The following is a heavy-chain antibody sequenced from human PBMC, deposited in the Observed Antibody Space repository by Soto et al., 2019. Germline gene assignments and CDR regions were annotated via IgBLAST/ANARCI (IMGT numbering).Heavy chain of an antibody. CDR2: ISSSGSTI. Sequence: QVQLVESGGGLVKPGGSLRLSCAASGFTFSDYYMSWIRQAPGKGLEWVAYISSSGSTIYYADSVKGRFTISRDNAKNSLYLQMNSLRAEDTAVYYCARTMVRGVMTLQHYYYMDVWGKGTTVTVSS. D-gene: IGHD3-10*01. CDR1: GFTFSDYY. CDR3: ARTMVRGVMTLQHYYYMDV. J-gene: IGHJ6*03. V-gene: IGHV3-11*01.